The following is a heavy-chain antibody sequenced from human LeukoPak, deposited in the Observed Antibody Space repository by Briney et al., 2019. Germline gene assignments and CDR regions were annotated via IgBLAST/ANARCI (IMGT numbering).Heavy chain of an antibody. CDR3: AKDRERFLEWLLPHY. CDR2: ILGMVGST. V-gene: IGHV3-23*01. CDR1: AFTLSSHA. Sequence: RPACLPAAFTLSSHAMSCVRQVQKGGSEWDSSILGMVGSTTYADSVTDRLTISRDNSKNTLYLQMKSLRAEDTAVYYCAKDRERFLEWLLPHYWGQGTLVTVSS. J-gene: IGHJ4*02. D-gene: IGHD3-3*01.